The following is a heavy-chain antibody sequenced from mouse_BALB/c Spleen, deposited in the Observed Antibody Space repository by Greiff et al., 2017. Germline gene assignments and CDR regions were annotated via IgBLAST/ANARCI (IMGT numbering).Heavy chain of an antibody. D-gene: IGHD2-3*01. CDR3: ARLDGHWYFDV. J-gene: IGHJ1*01. CDR1: GYTFTDYW. V-gene: IGHV1-69*01. Sequence: QVQLKQPGAELVMPGASVKMSCKASGYTFTDYWMHWVKQRPGQGLEWIGAIDTSDSYTSYNQKFKGKATLTVDESSSTAYMQLSSLTSEDSAVYYCARLDGHWYFDVWGAGTTVTVSS. CDR2: IDTSDSYT.